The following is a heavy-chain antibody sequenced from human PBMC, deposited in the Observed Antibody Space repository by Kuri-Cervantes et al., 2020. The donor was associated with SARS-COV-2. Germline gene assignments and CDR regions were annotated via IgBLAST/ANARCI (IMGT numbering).Heavy chain of an antibody. CDR2: INPNSGGT. D-gene: IGHD3-10*01. V-gene: IGHV1-2*04. J-gene: IGHJ6*02. CDR1: GYTFSGGYY. CDR3: ARGMVRGVIQYYYYGMDV. Sequence: ASVKVSCKASGYTFSGGYYMYWVRQAPGQGLEWMGWINPNSGGTNYAQKFQGCVTMTRDTSISTAYMELSRLSSDDTAVYYCARGMVRGVIQYYYYGMDVWGQGTTVTVSS.